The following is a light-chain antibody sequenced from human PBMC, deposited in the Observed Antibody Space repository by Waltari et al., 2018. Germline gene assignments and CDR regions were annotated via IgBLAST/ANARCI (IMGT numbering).Light chain of an antibody. Sequence: QSVLTQPASVSGSPGQSITISCTGTSRDVGTSNVVSWYLQDPGKVPKLLIYEDTMRPSGVSNRFSGSKSVNTAFLTVAGLRTEDEGDYYCCSYSRSGTFLFGTGTRVTVL. CDR3: CSYSRSGTFL. CDR1: SRDVGTSNV. J-gene: IGLJ1*01. CDR2: EDT. V-gene: IGLV2-23*01.